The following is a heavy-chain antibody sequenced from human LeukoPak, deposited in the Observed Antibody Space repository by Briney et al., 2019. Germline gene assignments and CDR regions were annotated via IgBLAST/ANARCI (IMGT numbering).Heavy chain of an antibody. Sequence: PSETLSLTCAVYVGSFSGYYWSWIRQPPGKGLEWIGEINHSGSTNYNPSLKSRVTISVDTSKNQFSLKLSSVTAADTAVYYCARGDGYKRVFSNWGQGTLVTVSS. CDR3: ARGDGYKRVFSN. J-gene: IGHJ4*02. CDR2: INHSGST. V-gene: IGHV4-34*01. D-gene: IGHD5-24*01. CDR1: VGSFSGYY.